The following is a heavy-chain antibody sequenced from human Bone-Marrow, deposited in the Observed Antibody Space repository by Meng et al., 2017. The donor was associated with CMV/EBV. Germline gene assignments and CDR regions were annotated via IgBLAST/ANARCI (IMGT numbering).Heavy chain of an antibody. CDR2: ITWSGGST. D-gene: IGHD4-17*01. J-gene: IGHJ4*02. CDR1: GFTFDDYG. V-gene: IGHV3-20*04. CDR3: AKEDGRLAYFDY. Sequence: GESLKISCAASGFTFDDYGMSWVRQAPGKGLEWVSGITWSGGSTGYADSVRGRFTISRDNAKNSLYLQMNSLRAEDTAVYYCAKEDGRLAYFDYWGQGTLVNVSS.